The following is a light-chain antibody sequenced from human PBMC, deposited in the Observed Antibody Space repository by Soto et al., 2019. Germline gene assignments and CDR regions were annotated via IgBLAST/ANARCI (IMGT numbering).Light chain of an antibody. J-gene: IGLJ2*01. V-gene: IGLV1-47*01. CDR1: RSDIGSNY. CDR3: ASWDDTLSAPI. CDR2: RND. Sequence: QSVLTQPPSASGTPGQRVTISCSGSRSDIGSNYVYWYQHLPGMAPKLLIYRNDQRPSGVPDRISGSRSGTSASLAIIGLRSEDEADYYCASWDDTLSAPIFGGGTKLTVL.